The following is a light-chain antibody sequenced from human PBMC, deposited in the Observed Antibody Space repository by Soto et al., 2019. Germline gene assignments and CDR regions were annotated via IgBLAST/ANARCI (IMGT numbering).Light chain of an antibody. CDR2: DAS. J-gene: IGKJ4*01. CDR1: QSVRTY. Sequence: EIVLSQSPATLSLFPGERATLSCRASQSVRTYLAWYQQKPGQAPRLLISDASNRATGIPARFSGSGSGTDFTLTISRLEPEDFAVYYCQQYGSSFGGGTKVDI. V-gene: IGKV3-11*01. CDR3: QQYGSS.